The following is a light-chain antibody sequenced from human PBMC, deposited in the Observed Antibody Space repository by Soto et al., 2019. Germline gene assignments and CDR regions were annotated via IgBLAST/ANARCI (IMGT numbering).Light chain of an antibody. CDR1: SSNIGGYNV. CDR2: EGI. V-gene: IGLV2-14*02. J-gene: IGLJ1*01. CDR3: SSYTSNSTPYV. Sequence: QSVLTQPASVSGSPGQSITISCSGTSSNIGGYNVVSWYQQHPGKAPKVIVYEGIKRPSGVSDRFSGSTSGSTASLTISGLQAEDEAEYYCSSYTSNSTPYVFGTGTKVTVL.